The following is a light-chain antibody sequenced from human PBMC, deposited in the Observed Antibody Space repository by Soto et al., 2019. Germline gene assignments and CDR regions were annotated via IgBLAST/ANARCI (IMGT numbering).Light chain of an antibody. J-gene: IGLJ1*01. CDR1: SSDVGLYNY. Sequence: QSVLTQPASVSGSPGQSITISCTGTSSDVGLYNYVSWYQQHPDKAPKLMIFEVNNRPSGISNRFSGSKSGNTAYLTISGLQAEDEADYYCSSYSTSSTRVFGTGTKLTVL. V-gene: IGLV2-14*01. CDR3: SSYSTSSTRV. CDR2: EVN.